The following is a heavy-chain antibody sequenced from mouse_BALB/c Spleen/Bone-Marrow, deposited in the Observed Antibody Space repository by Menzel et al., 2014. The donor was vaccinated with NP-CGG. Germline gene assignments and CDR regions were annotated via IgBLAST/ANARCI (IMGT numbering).Heavy chain of an antibody. CDR3: ARSDGYCDMDY. J-gene: IGHJ4*01. CDR2: IYPGDGDT. CDR1: GYAFSSSW. Sequence: VQGVESGPELVKPGASVKISCKASGYAFSSSWMNWVKQRPGQGLEWIGRIYPGDGDTKYNGKFKGKATLTADKSSSTAYMQLSSLTSVDSAVYFCARSDGYCDMDYWGQGTSVTVSS. D-gene: IGHD2-3*01. V-gene: IGHV1-82*01.